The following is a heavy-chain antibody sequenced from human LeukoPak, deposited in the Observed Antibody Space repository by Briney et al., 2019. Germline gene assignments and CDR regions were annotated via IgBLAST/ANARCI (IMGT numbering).Heavy chain of an antibody. CDR1: GGSISGSSCY. CDR3: AKDARRSDGWYFFDH. V-gene: IGHV3-23*01. Sequence: PAETLSLTCTVSGGSISGSSCYWGWIRQAPGKGLEWVSVISDSGDITYYADSVKGRFTISRDNSKNTLYLQMISLRAEDTAVYYCAKDARRSDGWYFFDHWGQGNLVTVSS. CDR2: ISDSGDIT. J-gene: IGHJ4*02. D-gene: IGHD6-19*01.